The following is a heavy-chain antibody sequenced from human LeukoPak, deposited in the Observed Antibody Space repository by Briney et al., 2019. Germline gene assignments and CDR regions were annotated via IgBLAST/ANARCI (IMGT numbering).Heavy chain of an antibody. CDR3: ARVLIWVAGSDAFDI. CDR1: GGSISSHY. Sequence: SETLSLTCSVSGGSISSHYWIWIRQPPGKGLEWIGYIYYSGSTNYNPSLKSRVTISVDTSKNQFSLKLSSVTAADTAVYYCARVLIWVAGSDAFDIWGQGTMVTVSS. CDR2: IYYSGST. V-gene: IGHV4-59*11. J-gene: IGHJ3*02. D-gene: IGHD6-19*01.